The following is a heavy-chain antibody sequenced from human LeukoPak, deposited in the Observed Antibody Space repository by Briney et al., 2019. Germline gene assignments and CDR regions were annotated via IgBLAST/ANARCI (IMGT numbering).Heavy chain of an antibody. CDR2: IYYSGIT. V-gene: IGHV4-31*03. J-gene: IGHJ4*02. D-gene: IGHD3-10*01. CDR3: ARDGGYGSGTYRFDY. CDR1: GGSISSSSYY. Sequence: SQTLSLTCTVSGGSISSSSYYWNWIRQHPGKGLEWIGYIYYSGITYYNPSRKSRITISINTSKNEFSLKLSSVTAAYTAVYYCARDGGYGSGTYRFDYWGQGTLVTVSS.